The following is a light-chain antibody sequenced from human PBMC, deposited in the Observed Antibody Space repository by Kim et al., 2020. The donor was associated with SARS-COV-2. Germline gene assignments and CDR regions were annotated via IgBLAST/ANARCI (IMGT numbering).Light chain of an antibody. CDR1: SLRSNY. Sequence: GQTVRITCQGDSLRSNYASWYQQKPGQAPVLVIYGKNNRPPGTPDRFPGSNSGNTASLTITGAQAEDEADYYCNSRDSSGNPLYVFGTGTKVTVL. CDR3: NSRDSSGNPLYV. CDR2: GKN. V-gene: IGLV3-19*01. J-gene: IGLJ1*01.